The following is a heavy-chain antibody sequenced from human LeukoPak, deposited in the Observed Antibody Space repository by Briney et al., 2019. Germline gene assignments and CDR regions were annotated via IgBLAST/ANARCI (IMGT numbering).Heavy chain of an antibody. J-gene: IGHJ6*03. V-gene: IGHV3-23*01. CDR3: AKTGSGSSKNMDV. Sequence: GGSLRLSCAASGFTFSSYAMSWVRQAPGKGLEWVSAISGSGGSTYYADSVKGRFTISRDNSKNTLYLQMDSLRAEDTAVYYCAKTGSGSSKNMDVWGKGTTVTVSS. CDR1: GFTFSSYA. CDR2: ISGSGGST. D-gene: IGHD3-22*01.